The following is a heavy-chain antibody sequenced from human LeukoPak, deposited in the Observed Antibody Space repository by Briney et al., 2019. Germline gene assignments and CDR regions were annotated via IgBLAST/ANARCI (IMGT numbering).Heavy chain of an antibody. Sequence: GESLKISCLVSGYTLSSYWIGWVRQMPGKGLEWMGLIHLRDSDTKYSPSFQGQVTISADKSINTAYLQWGTLKASDTAMYYCARRRGGGNANWYFDLWGRGTLVTVSS. V-gene: IGHV5-51*01. CDR2: IHLRDSDT. J-gene: IGHJ2*01. CDR3: ARRRGGGNANWYFDL. D-gene: IGHD4-23*01. CDR1: GYTLSSYW.